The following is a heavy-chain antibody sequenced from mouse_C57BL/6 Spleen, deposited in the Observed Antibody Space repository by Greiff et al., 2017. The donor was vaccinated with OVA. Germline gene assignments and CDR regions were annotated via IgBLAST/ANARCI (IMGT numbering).Heavy chain of an antibody. CDR3: ARGPKDGYHYSFAY. V-gene: IGHV1-4*01. CDR2: INPSSGYT. CDR1: GYTFTSYT. Sequence: LEESGAELARPGASVKMSCKASGYTFTSYTMHWVKQRPGQGLEWIGYINPSSGYTKYNQKFKDKATLTADKSSSTAYMQLSSLTSEDSAVYDCARGPKDGYHYSFAYWGQGTLVTVSA. D-gene: IGHD2-3*01. J-gene: IGHJ3*01.